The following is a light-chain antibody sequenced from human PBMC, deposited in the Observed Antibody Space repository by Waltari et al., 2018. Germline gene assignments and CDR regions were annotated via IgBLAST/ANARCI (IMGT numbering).Light chain of an antibody. CDR2: GES. J-gene: IGKJ1*01. CDR1: RGGRSN. CDR3: QYSVT. V-gene: IGKV3-15*01. Sequence: RATRACRTSRGGRSNLAGHQQKPGQAPRLLIYGESTRATGIPARFSDSGSGTEFTLTISSLQSEDFAVYYCQYSVTFGQGTKVEIK.